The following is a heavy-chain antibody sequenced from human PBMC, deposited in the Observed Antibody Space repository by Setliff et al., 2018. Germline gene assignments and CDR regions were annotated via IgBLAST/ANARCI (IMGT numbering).Heavy chain of an antibody. CDR1: GGSSSSHY. V-gene: IGHV4-59*06. J-gene: IGHJ3*02. CDR3: ARVQRYKGAFDI. CDR2: FYNSGNT. Sequence: SETLSLTCTVSGGSSSSHYWSWIRQPPGKGLEWIGYFYNSGNTYYNPSLKSRFTISFDTPKNQFSLRLSSVTAVDTAVYYCARVQRYKGAFDIWGPGTLVTVSS. D-gene: IGHD3-9*01.